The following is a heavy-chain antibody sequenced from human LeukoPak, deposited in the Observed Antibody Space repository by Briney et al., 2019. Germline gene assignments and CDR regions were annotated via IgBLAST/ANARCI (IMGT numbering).Heavy chain of an antibody. CDR3: ARGGLYRVGSIGGRSHYYYYMDV. CDR1: GGSFSGYY. Sequence: SETLSLTCAVYGGSFSGYYWSWIRQPPGKGLEWIGEINHSGSTNYNPSLKSRVTISVDTSKNQFSLKLSPVTAADTAVYYCARGGLYRVGSIGGRSHYYYYMDVWGKGTTVTVSS. V-gene: IGHV4-34*01. J-gene: IGHJ6*03. D-gene: IGHD2-15*01. CDR2: INHSGST.